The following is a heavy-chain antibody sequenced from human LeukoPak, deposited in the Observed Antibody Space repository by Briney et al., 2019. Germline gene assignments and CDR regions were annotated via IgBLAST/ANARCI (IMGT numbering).Heavy chain of an antibody. CDR1: DGSISSSSYY. Sequence: SETLSLTCTVSDGSISSSSYYWGWIRQPPGKGLEWIGSIYYSGSTYYNPSLKSRVTISVDTSKNQFSLKLSSVTAADTAVYYCAREEKGPRYSSSWALDYWGQGTLVTVSS. CDR3: AREEKGPRYSSSWALDY. D-gene: IGHD6-13*01. V-gene: IGHV4-39*07. J-gene: IGHJ4*02. CDR2: IYYSGST.